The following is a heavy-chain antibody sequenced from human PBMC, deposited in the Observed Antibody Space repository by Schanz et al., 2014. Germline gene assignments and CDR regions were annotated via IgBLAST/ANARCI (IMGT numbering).Heavy chain of an antibody. CDR2: IYYRGNT. CDR1: GGSISSYY. V-gene: IGHV4-59*08. Sequence: QVQLQESGPGLVKPSETLSLTCTVSGGSISSYYWSWIRQPPGKGLEWIGFIYYRGNTNYNPSLTSGAPFTLNTSKNHSSLKLMSGPAADTAVDYCARRIWDGDYYYFDYWGQGTLVTVSS. J-gene: IGHJ4*02. D-gene: IGHD4-17*01. CDR3: ARRIWDGDYYYFDY.